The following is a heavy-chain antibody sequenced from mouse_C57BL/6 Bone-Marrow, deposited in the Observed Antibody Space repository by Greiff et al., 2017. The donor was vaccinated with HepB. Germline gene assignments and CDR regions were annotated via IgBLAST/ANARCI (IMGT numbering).Heavy chain of an antibody. J-gene: IGHJ3*01. V-gene: IGHV1-26*01. CDR3: ARATGDYESAY. CDR1: GYTFTDYY. D-gene: IGHD2-4*01. Sequence: EVQLQQSGPELVKPGASVKISCKASGYTFTDYYMNWVKQSHGKSLEWIGDINPNNGGTSYNQKFKGKATLTVDKSSSTAYMELRSLTSEDSAVYYCARATGDYESAYWGQGTLVTVSA. CDR2: INPNNGGT.